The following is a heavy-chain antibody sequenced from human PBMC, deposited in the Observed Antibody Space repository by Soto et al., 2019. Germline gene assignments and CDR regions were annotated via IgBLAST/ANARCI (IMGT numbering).Heavy chain of an antibody. V-gene: IGHV4-59*08. CDR3: ARGDGGYGLYSFDH. CDR2: MHYSGNS. D-gene: IGHD5-12*01. CDR1: GGSISSYY. J-gene: IGHJ4*02. Sequence: SETLSLTCSVSGGSISSYYCSWFRQPPGKGLEWSGHMHYSGNSDYNPSLRSRVTISVDTSKNQFSLELSSVTAADTAVYYCARGDGGYGLYSFDHWGQGTLVTVS.